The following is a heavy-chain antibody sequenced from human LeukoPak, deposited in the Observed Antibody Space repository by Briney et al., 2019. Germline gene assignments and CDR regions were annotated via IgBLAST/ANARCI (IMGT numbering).Heavy chain of an antibody. Sequence: ASVKVSCKASGYTFTGYYMHWVRQAPGQGLEWMGWINPNSGGTNYAQKFQGRVTMTRDTSISTAYMELSRLRSDDTAVYYCAREYSGYDCFDYWGQGTLVTVSS. J-gene: IGHJ4*02. CDR3: AREYSGYDCFDY. CDR2: INPNSGGT. D-gene: IGHD5-12*01. CDR1: GYTFTGYY. V-gene: IGHV1-2*02.